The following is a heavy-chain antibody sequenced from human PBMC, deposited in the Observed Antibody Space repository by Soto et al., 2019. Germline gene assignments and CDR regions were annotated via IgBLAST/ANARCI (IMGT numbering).Heavy chain of an antibody. D-gene: IGHD6-13*01. CDR1: GFTFSSYA. CDR2: ISYDGSNK. V-gene: IGHV3-30-3*01. Sequence: QVQLVESGGGVVQPGRSLRLSCAASGFTFSSYAMNWVRQAPGKGLEWVAVISYDGSNKYYADSVKGRFTISRDNSKNTLYLQMNSLRAEDTAVYYCARDEVELVAGTLGYFDYWGQGTLVTVSS. J-gene: IGHJ4*02. CDR3: ARDEVELVAGTLGYFDY.